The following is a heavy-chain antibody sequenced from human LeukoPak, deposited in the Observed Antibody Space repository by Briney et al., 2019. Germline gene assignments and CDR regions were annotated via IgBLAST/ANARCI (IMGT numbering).Heavy chain of an antibody. J-gene: IGHJ5*02. CDR3: ARDYGDYAVNWFDP. CDR1: GGSCSGYY. V-gene: IGHV4-34*01. CDR2: INHSGST. Sequence: PSETLSLXCAVYGGSCSGYYWSWIRRPPGKGLEWIGEINHSGSTNYNPSLKSRVTISVDTPKNQFSLKLSSVTAADTAVYYCARDYGDYAVNWFDPWGQGTLVTVSS. D-gene: IGHD4-17*01.